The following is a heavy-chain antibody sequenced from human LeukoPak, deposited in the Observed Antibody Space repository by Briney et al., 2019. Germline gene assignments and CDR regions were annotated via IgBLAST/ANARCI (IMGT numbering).Heavy chain of an antibody. V-gene: IGHV4-39*01. D-gene: IGHD3-22*01. CDR2: IYYSGST. CDR3: ARPYDSSGYYFAFDI. CDR1: GGSISSYY. J-gene: IGHJ3*02. Sequence: SETLSLTCTVSGGSISSYYWGWIRQPPGKGLEWIGSIYYSGSTYYNPSLKSRVTISVDTSKNQFSLKLSSVTAADTAVYYCARPYDSSGYYFAFDIWGQGTMVTVSS.